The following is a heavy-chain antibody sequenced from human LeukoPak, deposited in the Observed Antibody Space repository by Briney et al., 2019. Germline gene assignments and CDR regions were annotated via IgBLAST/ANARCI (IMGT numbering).Heavy chain of an antibody. CDR3: ARGTSDTSWAERFEF. Sequence: PGGSLRLSCAASGFTFNIYGMHWVRQAPGKGLEWVAVIWYDGSKKYYVDSVQGRFTISRDNSNNTLFLQMDSLRVEDTAVYYCARGTSDTSWAERFEFWGQGTLVTVSS. CDR2: IWYDGSKK. D-gene: IGHD2-2*01. V-gene: IGHV3-33*01. J-gene: IGHJ4*02. CDR1: GFTFNIYG.